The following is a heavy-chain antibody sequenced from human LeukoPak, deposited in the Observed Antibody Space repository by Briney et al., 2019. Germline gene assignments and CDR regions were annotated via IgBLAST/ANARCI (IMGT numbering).Heavy chain of an antibody. CDR2: ITTSSTYT. CDR1: GFTFSSYE. J-gene: IGHJ6*03. V-gene: IGHV3-21*01. CDR3: ARDPYNGNYGDSYYYYMDV. Sequence: GGSLRLSCAASGFTFSSYEMNWVRQAPGKGLEWVSSITTSSTYTFYADSVKGRFTISRDNAKNSLYLQMNSLRAEDTAIYYRARDPYNGNYGDSYYYYMDVWGKGTTVTISS. D-gene: IGHD1-26*01.